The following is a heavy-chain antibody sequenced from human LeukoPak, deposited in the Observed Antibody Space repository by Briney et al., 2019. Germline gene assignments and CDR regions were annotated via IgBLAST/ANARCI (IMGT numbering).Heavy chain of an antibody. CDR2: IYYSGST. V-gene: IGHV4-39*01. Sequence: PETLSLTCTVSGGSISSSSYYWGWIRQPPGKGLEWIGSIYYSGSTYYNPSLKSRVTISVDTSKNQFSLKLSSVTAADTAVYYCARGITMIVVVIIYDAFDI. CDR3: ARGITMIVVVIIYDAFDI. D-gene: IGHD3-22*01. CDR1: GGSISSSSYY. J-gene: IGHJ3*02.